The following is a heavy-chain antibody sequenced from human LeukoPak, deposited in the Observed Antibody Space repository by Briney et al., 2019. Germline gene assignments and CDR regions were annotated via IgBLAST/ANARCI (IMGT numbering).Heavy chain of an antibody. Sequence: PGGSLRLSCAASGFKFKTYGMHWVRQAPGEGLEWVAVIYYDGNQKYYGDSVKGRFTVSRDVSENMLYLQMSSLRAYDMAVYYCARGGVATAWGAFDVWGQGTMVTVSS. CDR1: GFKFKTYG. V-gene: IGHV3-33*01. D-gene: IGHD4-23*01. CDR3: ARGGVATAWGAFDV. J-gene: IGHJ3*01. CDR2: IYYDGNQK.